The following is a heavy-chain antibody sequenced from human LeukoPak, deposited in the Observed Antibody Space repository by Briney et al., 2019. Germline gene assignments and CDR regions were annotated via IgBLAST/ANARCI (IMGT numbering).Heavy chain of an antibody. CDR1: GFTFSNYW. CDR2: IKQDGSEK. D-gene: IGHD1-20*01. CDR3: ARVAGAITGTFFDY. J-gene: IGHJ4*02. V-gene: IGHV3-7*01. Sequence: GGSLRLSCAASGFTFSNYWMSWVRQAPGKGLEWVANIKQDGSEKYYVDSVKGRFTISRDNAKNSLYLQMNSLRAEDTAVYYCARVAGAITGTFFDYWGQGTLVTVPS.